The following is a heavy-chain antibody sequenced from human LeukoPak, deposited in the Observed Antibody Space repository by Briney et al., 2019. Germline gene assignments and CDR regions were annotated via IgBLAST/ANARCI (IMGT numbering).Heavy chain of an antibody. V-gene: IGHV1-69*13. CDR1: GGTFSSYA. CDR3: ARVRSSVGAVSYYFDY. Sequence: GASVKVSFKASGGTFSSYAISWVRQAPGQGLEWMGGIIHILGTANYAQKFQGRVTITADESTSTAYMELSSLRSEDTAVYYCARVRSSVGAVSYYFDYWGQGTLVTVSS. D-gene: IGHD1-26*01. CDR2: IIHILGTA. J-gene: IGHJ4*02.